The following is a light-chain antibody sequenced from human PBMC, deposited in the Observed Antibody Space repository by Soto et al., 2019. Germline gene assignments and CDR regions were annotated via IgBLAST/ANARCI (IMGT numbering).Light chain of an antibody. J-gene: IGKJ4*01. CDR1: QSVSSY. CDR3: QQRSNWPLT. CDR2: DAS. Sequence: EIVLTQSPATLSLSPGERATLSCRASQSVSSYVAWYQNKPGQAPRLLMYDASNRVIGIPARFSGSGSGTAFTLTISSLEPEDIAVYYCQQRSNWPLTFGVGTPVEI. V-gene: IGKV3-11*01.